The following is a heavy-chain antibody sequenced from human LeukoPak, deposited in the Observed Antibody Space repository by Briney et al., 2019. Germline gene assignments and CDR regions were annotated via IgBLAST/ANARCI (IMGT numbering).Heavy chain of an antibody. J-gene: IGHJ5*02. Sequence: LRLSCAASGFTFSSYAMSWIRQPPGKGLEWIGYIYHSGSTYHNPSLKSRVTISVDRSKNQFSLKLSSVTAADTAVYYCARGHGDYPHWFDPWGQGTLVTVSS. CDR2: IYHSGST. CDR3: ARGHGDYPHWFDP. V-gene: IGHV4-30-2*01. CDR1: GFTFSSYA. D-gene: IGHD4-17*01.